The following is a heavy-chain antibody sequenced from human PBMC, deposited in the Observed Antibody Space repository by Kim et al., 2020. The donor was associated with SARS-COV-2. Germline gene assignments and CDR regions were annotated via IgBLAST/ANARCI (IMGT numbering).Heavy chain of an antibody. CDR3: ARIRYNWNGYAFDI. CDR1: GFSLSTSGMC. V-gene: IGHV2-70*01. Sequence: SGPTLVNLTQTLTLTCTFSGFSLSTSGMCVSWIRQPPGKALEWLALIDSDDDQYYSTSLKTRLTISKDTAKNQVVLTMTNMDPVDTATYYCARIRYNWNGYAFDIWGQGTMVTVSS. CDR2: IDSDDDQ. D-gene: IGHD1-20*01. J-gene: IGHJ3*02.